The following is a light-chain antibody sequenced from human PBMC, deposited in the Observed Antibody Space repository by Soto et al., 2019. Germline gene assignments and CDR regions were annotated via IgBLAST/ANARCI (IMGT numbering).Light chain of an antibody. Sequence: QSALTQPRSESGSPGQSVTISCTGTSSDVGGHNYVSWYQQHPGKAPKLVIYDVSKRPSGVPDRFSGSKSGNTASLTISGLQAEDEADYYCCSYAGSYTFVVFGGGTKLTVL. V-gene: IGLV2-11*01. CDR3: CSYAGSYTFVV. J-gene: IGLJ2*01. CDR1: SSDVGGHNY. CDR2: DVS.